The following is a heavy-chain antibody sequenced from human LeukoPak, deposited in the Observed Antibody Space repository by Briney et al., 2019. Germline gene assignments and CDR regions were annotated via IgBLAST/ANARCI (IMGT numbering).Heavy chain of an antibody. Sequence: SETLSLTCTVSGGSISSYYWSWIRQPAGKGLEWIGRIYTSGSTNYNPSLKSRVTMSVDTSKNQFSLKLSSVTAEDTAVYYCAADPPSNYYDSSGYYSVWGQGTLVTVSS. CDR3: AADPPSNYYDSSGYYSV. J-gene: IGHJ4*02. D-gene: IGHD3-22*01. CDR1: GGSISSYY. CDR2: IYTSGST. V-gene: IGHV4-4*07.